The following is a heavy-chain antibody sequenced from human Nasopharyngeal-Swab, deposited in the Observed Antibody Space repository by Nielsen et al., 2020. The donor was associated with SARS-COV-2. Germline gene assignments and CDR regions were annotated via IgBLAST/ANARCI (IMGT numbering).Heavy chain of an antibody. Sequence: GESLKISCAASGFTFSSYGMHWVRQAPGKGLGWVAVIWYDGSNKYYADSVKGRFTISRDNSKNTLYLQMNSLRAEDTAVYYCARGMVLLPYSGSYPDAFDIWGQGTMVTVSS. CDR2: IWYDGSNK. CDR1: GFTFSSYG. CDR3: ARGMVLLPYSGSYPDAFDI. J-gene: IGHJ3*02. D-gene: IGHD1-26*01. V-gene: IGHV3-33*01.